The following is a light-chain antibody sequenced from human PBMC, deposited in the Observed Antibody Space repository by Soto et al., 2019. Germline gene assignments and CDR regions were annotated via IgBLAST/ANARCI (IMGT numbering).Light chain of an antibody. J-gene: IGKJ1*01. CDR3: QHYNSYSEA. CDR2: KAS. Sequence: QMTQSAASLSGSLGHRLTLHWRASQTISSWLAWYQQKPGKAPKLLIYKASTLKSGVPSRFSGSGSGTEFTLTISSLQPNDFATYYCQHYNSYSEAFGQGTKV. V-gene: IGKV1-5*03. CDR1: QTISSW.